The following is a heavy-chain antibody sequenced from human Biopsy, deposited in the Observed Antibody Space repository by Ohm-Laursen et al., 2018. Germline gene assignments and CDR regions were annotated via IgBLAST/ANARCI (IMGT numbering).Heavy chain of an antibody. Sequence: VKVSCKAPTGTFNSYGIIWVRQAPGQGLEWMGRIIPILRTTAYAQTFLGRVTITADSPTSTVDMELTSLTSDDTAVYFCAREAIGYQLPCDDWSQGTLVTVSS. CDR3: AREAIGYQLPCDD. D-gene: IGHD2-2*01. J-gene: IGHJ4*02. CDR2: IIPILRTT. CDR1: TGTFNSYG. V-gene: IGHV1-69*11.